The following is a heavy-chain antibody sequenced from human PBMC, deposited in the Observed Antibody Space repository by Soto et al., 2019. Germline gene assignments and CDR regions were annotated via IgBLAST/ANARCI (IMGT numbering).Heavy chain of an antibody. CDR2: IIPIFGTA. D-gene: IGHD6-13*01. CDR3: ASIAAAGYYYGMEV. Sequence: SVKVSCKASGCTFSSYAISWVRQAPGQGLEWMGGIIPIFGTANYAQKFQGRVTITADESTSTAYMELSSLRSEDTAVYYCASIAAAGYYYGMEVWGQGTTVTVSS. CDR1: GCTFSSYA. V-gene: IGHV1-69*13. J-gene: IGHJ6*02.